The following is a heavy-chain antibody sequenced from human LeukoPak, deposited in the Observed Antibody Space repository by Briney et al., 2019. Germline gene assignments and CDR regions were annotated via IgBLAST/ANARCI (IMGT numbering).Heavy chain of an antibody. CDR2: ISSSSSYI. CDR3: ARSTGTTLSAFDI. V-gene: IGHV3-21*01. D-gene: IGHD1-7*01. Sequence: PGGSLRLSCAASGFTFSSYSMNWVRQAPGKGLEWVSSISSSSSYIYYADSVKGRFTISRDNAKNSLYLQMNSLRAEDTAAYYCARSTGTTLSAFDIWGQGTMVTVSS. CDR1: GFTFSSYS. J-gene: IGHJ3*02.